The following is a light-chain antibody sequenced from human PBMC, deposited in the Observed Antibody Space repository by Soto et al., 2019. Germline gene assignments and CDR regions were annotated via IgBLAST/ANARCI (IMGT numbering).Light chain of an antibody. Sequence: DIQMTQSPSTLSGSVGDRVTITCRASQTISSWLAWYQQKPGKAPKLLIYKASTLKSGVPSRFSGSGSGTEFTLTISSLQPDDFATYYCQQLHNYPLTFGGGTKV. J-gene: IGKJ4*01. CDR2: KAS. CDR1: QTISSW. CDR3: QQLHNYPLT. V-gene: IGKV1-5*03.